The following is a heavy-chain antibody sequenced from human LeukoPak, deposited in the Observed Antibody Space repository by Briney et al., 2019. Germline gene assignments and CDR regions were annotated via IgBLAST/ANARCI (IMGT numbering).Heavy chain of an antibody. J-gene: IGHJ4*02. Sequence: PGGSLRLSCAASGFTFSSYGMHWVRQAPGKGLEWVAFIRYDGSNKYYADSVKGRFTISRDNSKNTLYLQMNSLGAEDTAVYYCAKDVLSSHSSGWYDYWGQGTLVTVSS. CDR3: AKDVLSSHSSGWYDY. CDR2: IRYDGSNK. D-gene: IGHD6-19*01. CDR1: GFTFSSYG. V-gene: IGHV3-30*02.